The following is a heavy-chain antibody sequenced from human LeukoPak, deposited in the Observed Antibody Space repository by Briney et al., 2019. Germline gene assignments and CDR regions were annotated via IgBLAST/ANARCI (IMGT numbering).Heavy chain of an antibody. CDR3: ARDDYGTSSLHPFDT. CDR1: GFSFADYG. V-gene: IGHV3-20*04. CDR2: IDYNGLSA. D-gene: IGHD4-17*01. J-gene: IGHJ3*02. Sequence: GGSLRLSCAASGFSFADYGMNWVRQVPGKGLEWVSGIDYNGLSARYATSVEGRFSISRDNAKNSLYLQMNSLRAEDTALYYCARDDYGTSSLHPFDTWGQGTMVTVSS.